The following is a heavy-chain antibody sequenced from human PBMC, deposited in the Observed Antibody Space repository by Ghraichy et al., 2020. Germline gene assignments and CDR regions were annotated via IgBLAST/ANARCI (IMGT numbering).Heavy chain of an antibody. J-gene: IGHJ3*02. D-gene: IGHD3-3*01. CDR2: ITSKADGGTA. CDR1: GLTFSNAW. V-gene: IGHV3-15*01. CDR3: TTGDDYDFWSGPDAFDI. Sequence: GGSLRLSCATSGLTFSNAWMSWVRQAPGKGLEWVGRITSKADGGTADYAAPVKGRFTISRDDSKNTLYLQMNSLKTEDTAVYYCTTGDDYDFWSGPDAFDIWGQGTSVTVSS.